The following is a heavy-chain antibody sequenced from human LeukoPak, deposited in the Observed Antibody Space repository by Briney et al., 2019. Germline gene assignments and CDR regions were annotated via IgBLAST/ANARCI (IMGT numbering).Heavy chain of an antibody. D-gene: IGHD3-9*01. Sequence: GGSLRLSCAASGFIFSSYRLHWVRRAPGKGPVWVSHIDGDGSGADYADSVRGRFTISRDNAKKTLYLQMNSLRAEDTAVYYCATDLYVAYYDILIGSPNALDVWGQGTMVTVSS. CDR1: GFIFSSYR. J-gene: IGHJ3*01. V-gene: IGHV3-74*01. CDR2: IDGDGSGA. CDR3: ATDLYVAYYDILIGSPNALDV.